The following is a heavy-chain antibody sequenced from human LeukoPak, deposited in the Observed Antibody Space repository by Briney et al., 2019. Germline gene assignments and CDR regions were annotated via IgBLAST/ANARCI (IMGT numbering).Heavy chain of an antibody. J-gene: IGHJ4*02. D-gene: IGHD3-9*01. Sequence: GGSLKLSCAASGFTFRDHSMNWIRQAPGKGLEWVSSISGSSDYIFHADSVKGRFTISRDNAKDSLFLQMNSLRAEDTAVYYCARGGTVTGYYDYWGQGRLVTVSS. CDR1: GFTFRDHS. CDR2: ISGSSDYI. V-gene: IGHV3-21*01. CDR3: ARGGTVTGYYDY.